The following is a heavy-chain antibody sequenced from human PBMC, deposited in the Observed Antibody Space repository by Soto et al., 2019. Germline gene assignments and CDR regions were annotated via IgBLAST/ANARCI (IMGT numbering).Heavy chain of an antibody. Sequence: GESLKISCKGSGYSFTSYWIGWVRQMPGKGLEWMGIIYPGDSDTRYSPSFQGQVTISADKSISTAYLQWSSLKASDTAMYYCARREYSGYDSYYFDYWGQGTLVTVSS. J-gene: IGHJ4*02. D-gene: IGHD5-12*01. CDR2: IYPGDSDT. V-gene: IGHV5-51*01. CDR3: ARREYSGYDSYYFDY. CDR1: GYSFTSYW.